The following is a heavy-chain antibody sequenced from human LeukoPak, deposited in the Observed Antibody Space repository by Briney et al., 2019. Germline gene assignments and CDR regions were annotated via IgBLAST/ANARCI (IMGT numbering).Heavy chain of an antibody. D-gene: IGHD3-3*01. CDR1: GGSISSYY. CDR2: IYNIGST. V-gene: IGHV4-59*01. J-gene: IGHJ4*02. CDR3: ARGLAYDFWSGYLGTPFDY. Sequence: SETLSLTCTVSGGSISSYYWSWIRQPPGKGLEWIGYIYNIGSTNYNPSLKSRATISVDTSKNQFSLKLSSVTAADTAVYYCARGLAYDFWSGYLGTPFDYWGQGTLVTVSS.